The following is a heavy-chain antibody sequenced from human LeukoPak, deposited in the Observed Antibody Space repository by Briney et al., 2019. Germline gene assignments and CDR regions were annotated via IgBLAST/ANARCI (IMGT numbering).Heavy chain of an antibody. CDR2: IWYDGSNK. D-gene: IGHD3-16*02. V-gene: IGHV3-33*01. J-gene: IGHJ4*02. Sequence: PGGSLRLSCAASGFTFSSYGMHWVRQAPGKGLEWVAVIWYDGSNKYYADSVKGRFTISRDNSKNTLYLQMNSLRAEDTAVYYCARDLGGRTYDYVWGSYRVPPVGYWGQGTLVTVSS. CDR3: ARDLGGRTYDYVWGSYRVPPVGY. CDR1: GFTFSSYG.